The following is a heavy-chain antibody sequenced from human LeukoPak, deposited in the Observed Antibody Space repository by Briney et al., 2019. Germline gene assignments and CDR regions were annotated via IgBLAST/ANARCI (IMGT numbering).Heavy chain of an antibody. CDR1: GCSFTSYW. CDR2: IYPGDSDT. D-gene: IGHD2-15*01. J-gene: IGHJ4*02. CDR3: ARPYCSGGSCYSFSFDY. Sequence: GESLKISCKGSGCSFTSYWIGWVRQMPGKGLEWMGIIYPGDSDTRYSPSFQGQVTISADKSISTAYLQWSSLKASDTAMYYCARPYCSGGSCYSFSFDYRGQGTLVTVSS. V-gene: IGHV5-51*01.